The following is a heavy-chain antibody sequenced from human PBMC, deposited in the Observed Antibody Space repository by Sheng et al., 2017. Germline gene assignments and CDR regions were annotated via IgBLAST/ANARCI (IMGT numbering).Heavy chain of an antibody. CDR1: GFTFNIFV. V-gene: IGHV3-23*04. Sequence: EVQLVESGGGLVQPGGSLRLSCAASGFTFNIFVMNWVRQAPGRGLEWVSTIGGAGDIYYADSVRGRFTISRDNSRNTLYLQMNSLRCDDTAVYYCAKDVWQHLAPDSWGQGTLVT. CDR3: AKDVWQHLAPDS. D-gene: IGHD2-21*01. CDR2: IGGAGDI. J-gene: IGHJ4*02.